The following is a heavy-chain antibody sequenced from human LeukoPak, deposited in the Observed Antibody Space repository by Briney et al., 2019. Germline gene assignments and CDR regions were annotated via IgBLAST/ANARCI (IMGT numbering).Heavy chain of an antibody. D-gene: IGHD1/OR15-1a*01. CDR1: GYTFTSYY. Sequence: GASVKVSCTASGYTFTSYYMHWVRQAPGQGLEWMGIINPSGGSTSYAQKFQGRVTMTRDTSTSTVYMELSSLRSEDTAVYYCARVREDAIQTNFFDYWGQGTLVTVSS. CDR3: ARVREDAIQTNFFDY. V-gene: IGHV1-46*01. J-gene: IGHJ4*02. CDR2: INPSGGST.